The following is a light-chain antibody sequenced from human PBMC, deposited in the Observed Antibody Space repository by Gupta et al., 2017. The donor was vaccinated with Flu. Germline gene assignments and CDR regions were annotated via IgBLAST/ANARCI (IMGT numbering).Light chain of an antibody. V-gene: IGKV3-15*01. CDR3: QQDNNLRT. J-gene: IGKJ1*01. CDR1: QSVSSN. CDR2: GAS. Sequence: EIVMTQSPATLSVSPGERATLSCRASQSVSSNLAWYQQKPGQAPRLLIYGASNRATGIPARFSGSGSGTEFTLTSSRRQSEDFAVYYWQQDNNLRTFGQGTKVEIK.